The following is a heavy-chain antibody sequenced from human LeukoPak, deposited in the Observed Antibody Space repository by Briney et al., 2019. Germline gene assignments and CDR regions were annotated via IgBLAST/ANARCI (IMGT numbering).Heavy chain of an antibody. CDR2: IYYSGST. J-gene: IGHJ5*02. CDR1: GGSISSGGYY. Sequence: PSETLSLTCTVSGGSISSGGYYWSWIRQHPGKGLEWIGYIYYSGSTYYNPSLKSRVTISVDTSKNQFSLKMSSVTAADTAVYYCARGLLVPTIYIWFDPWGQGTLVTVSS. CDR3: ARGLLVPTIYIWFDP. D-gene: IGHD2-8*02. V-gene: IGHV4-31*03.